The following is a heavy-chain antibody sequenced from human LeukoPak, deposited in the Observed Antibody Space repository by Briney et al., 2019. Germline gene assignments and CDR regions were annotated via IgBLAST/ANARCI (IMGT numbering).Heavy chain of an antibody. V-gene: IGHV1-2*02. CDR3: ARVGNSGYDDNWFDP. D-gene: IGHD5-12*01. CDR1: GYTFTGYY. J-gene: IGHJ5*02. CDR2: INPNSGGT. Sequence: ASVKVSCKASGYTFTGYYMHWVRQAPGQGLEWMGWINPNSGGTNYAQKFQGRVTMARDTSISTAYMELSRLRSDDTAVYYCARVGNSGYDDNWFDPWGQGTLVTVSS.